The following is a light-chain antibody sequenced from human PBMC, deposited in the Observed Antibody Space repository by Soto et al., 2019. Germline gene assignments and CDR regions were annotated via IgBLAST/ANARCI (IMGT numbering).Light chain of an antibody. CDR1: QTISSW. CDR3: QQANSFPIT. V-gene: IGKV1-12*01. CDR2: AAS. J-gene: IGKJ5*01. Sequence: DIQMTQSPSTLSGSVGDRVTITCRASQTISSWLAWYRQKPGKAPKLLIYAASSLQSGVPSRFSVSGSGTDFTLTISSLQPEDFATYYCQQANSFPITFGQGTRLEIK.